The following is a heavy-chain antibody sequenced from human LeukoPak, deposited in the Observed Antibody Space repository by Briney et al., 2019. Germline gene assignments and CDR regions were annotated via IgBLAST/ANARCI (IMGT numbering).Heavy chain of an antibody. J-gene: IGHJ4*02. CDR3: AKDRRVGCSTTTCYLFDS. V-gene: IGHV3-23*01. CDR2: LSGSGDTT. CDR1: GGSISSGDYY. Sequence: LSLTCTVSGGSISSGDYYWSWIRQPPGKGLEWVSVLSGSGDTTYYADSVKGRFTISRDNSKNTLYLQMNSLRAEDTAVYYCAKDRRVGCSTTTCYLFDSWGQGTLVTVSS. D-gene: IGHD2-2*01.